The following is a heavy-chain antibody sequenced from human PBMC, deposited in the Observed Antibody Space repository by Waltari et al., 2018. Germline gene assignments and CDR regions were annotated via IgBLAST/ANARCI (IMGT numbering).Heavy chain of an antibody. CDR1: AFTFSSYG. V-gene: IGHV3-30*18. D-gene: IGHD6-19*01. CDR3: AKDLGAVAGSFGY. CDR2: ISYDGSNK. Sequence: QVQLVESGGGVVQPGRSLRLSCAASAFTFSSYGMHWVRRAPGKGLEWVAVISYDGSNKYYADSVKGRFTISRDNSKNTLYLQMNSLRAEDTAVYYCAKDLGAVAGSFGYWGQGTLVTVSS. J-gene: IGHJ4*02.